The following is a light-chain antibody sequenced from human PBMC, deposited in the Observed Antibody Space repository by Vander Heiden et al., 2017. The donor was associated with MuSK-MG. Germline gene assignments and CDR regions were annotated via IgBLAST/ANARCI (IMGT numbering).Light chain of an antibody. CDR2: DAS. V-gene: IGKV3-11*01. J-gene: IGKJ4*01. CDR3: QQRGNWPIT. Sequence: EVVFTQSPATLSLSPGERATLSCRASQSVSSFLAWYQQKPGLAPRLLIYDASNRATDIPARFSGSGSGTDFTLTINSREPEDFAVYYCQQRGNWPITFGRGTKVENK. CDR1: QSVSSF.